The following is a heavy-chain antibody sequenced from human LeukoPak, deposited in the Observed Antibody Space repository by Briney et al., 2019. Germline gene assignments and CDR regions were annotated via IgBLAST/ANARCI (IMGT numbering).Heavy chain of an antibody. Sequence: PSETLSLTCTVSGGSISSYYWSWIRQPAGKGLEWIGRIYTSGSTNYNPSLKSRVTMSVDTSKNQFSLKLSSVTAADTAVYYCARDSTMKSSTSCYDHWGQGTLVTVSS. J-gene: IGHJ4*02. D-gene: IGHD2-2*01. V-gene: IGHV4-4*07. CDR3: ARDSTMKSSTSCYDH. CDR1: GGSISSYY. CDR2: IYTSGST.